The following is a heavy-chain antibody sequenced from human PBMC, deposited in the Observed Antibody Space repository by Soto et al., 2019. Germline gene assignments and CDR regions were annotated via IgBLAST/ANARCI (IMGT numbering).Heavy chain of an antibody. CDR3: AREDYGDPKVDE. Sequence: AAVKVSCKASGYTFTSYGISWVRQAPGQGLEWMGWISAYNGNTNDAQKLQGRVTMTTDTSTSTAYMELRRLRSDDTAVYYCAREDYGDPKVDEWGQGTLVTVSS. CDR1: GYTFTSYG. CDR2: ISAYNGNT. V-gene: IGHV1-18*01. D-gene: IGHD4-17*01. J-gene: IGHJ4*02.